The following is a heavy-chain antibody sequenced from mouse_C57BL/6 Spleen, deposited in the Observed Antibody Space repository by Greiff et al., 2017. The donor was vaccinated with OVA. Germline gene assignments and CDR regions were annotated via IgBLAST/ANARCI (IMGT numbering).Heavy chain of an antibody. CDR2: IWSDGST. CDR3: ARDGDGAMDD. D-gene: IGHD2-3*01. J-gene: IGHJ4*01. Sequence: VKLMESGPGLVAPSQSLSITCTVSGFSFTSYGVHWVRQPPGKGLEWLVVIWSDGSTTYNSALKSRLSISKDNTKSQVFLKMNSLQTDDTAMYYCARDGDGAMDDWGQGTSVTVSS. V-gene: IGHV2-6*03. CDR1: GFSFTSYG.